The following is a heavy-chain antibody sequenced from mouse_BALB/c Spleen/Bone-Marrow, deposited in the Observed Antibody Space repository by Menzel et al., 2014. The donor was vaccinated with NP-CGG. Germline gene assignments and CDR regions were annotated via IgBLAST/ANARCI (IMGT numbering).Heavy chain of an antibody. CDR2: IYPGNVNT. CDR1: NYTFTTYY. J-gene: IGHJ2*01. Sequence: QVQLQQSGPELVKPGASVRISCKASNYTFTTYYIYWVKQRPGQGLEWIGWIYPGNVNTKYNEKFKAKATLTADKSSSTAYMQLSSLTSEDSAVYFCARSRYGSYYGYWGQDTPLTVSS. D-gene: IGHD1-1*01. V-gene: IGHV1S56*01. CDR3: ARSRYGSYYGY.